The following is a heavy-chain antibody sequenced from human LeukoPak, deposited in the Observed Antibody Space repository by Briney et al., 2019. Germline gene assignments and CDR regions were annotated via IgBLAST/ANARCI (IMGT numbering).Heavy chain of an antibody. D-gene: IGHD4-17*01. CDR1: GGSISSGSYY. Sequence: SETLFLTCTVSGGSISSGSYYWSWIRQPAGKGLEWIGRIYTSGSTNYNPSLKSRVTISVDTSKNQFSLKLSSVTAADTAVYYCARGTTVLKTFDYWGQGTLVTVSS. J-gene: IGHJ4*02. V-gene: IGHV4-61*02. CDR2: IYTSGST. CDR3: ARGTTVLKTFDY.